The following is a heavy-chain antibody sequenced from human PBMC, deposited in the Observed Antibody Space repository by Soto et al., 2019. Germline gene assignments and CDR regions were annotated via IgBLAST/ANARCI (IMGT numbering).Heavy chain of an antibody. J-gene: IGHJ4*02. CDR3: VRRAGAVGGTSRFDY. CDR1: GGSITSCSSF. V-gene: IGHV4-39*02. CDR2: IYYSGSS. D-gene: IGHD6-19*01. Sequence: QLQLHESGPGLVKPSETLSLTCTVSGGSITSCSSFWAFIRQPPGKGLEWIGTIYYSGSSYYNPPLRSRVTMCVDTSKNHFSLKMNSVTAADTAVYSCVRRAGAVGGTSRFDYWGQGTLVTVSS.